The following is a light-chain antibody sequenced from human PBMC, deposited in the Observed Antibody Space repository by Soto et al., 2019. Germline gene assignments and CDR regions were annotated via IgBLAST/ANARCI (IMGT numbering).Light chain of an antibody. Sequence: QSVLTQPASVSGSPGQSITISCTGTTSDGGGYNSVSWYQQHPGTAPQLMIYDVSYRPSGVSTRFSGSKSGNMASLTISGLKGDDEADYFCSSYSSTGTRVFGGGTQLTVL. V-gene: IGLV2-14*01. CDR2: DVS. CDR1: TSDGGGYNS. CDR3: SSYSSTGTRV. J-gene: IGLJ3*02.